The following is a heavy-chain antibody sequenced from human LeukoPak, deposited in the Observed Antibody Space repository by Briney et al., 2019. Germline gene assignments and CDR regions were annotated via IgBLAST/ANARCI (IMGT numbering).Heavy chain of an antibody. CDR1: GYTFTSDG. CDR3: ARSTAAAGIRPDY. V-gene: IGHV1-18*01. CDR2: ISAYNGNT. Sequence: ASVKVSCTASGYTFTSDGTSWVRHAPGQGLEWMGWISAYNGNTNYAQKLQGRVTMTTDTSTSTAYMELRSLRSDDTAVYYCARSTAAAGIRPDYWGQGTLVTVSS. D-gene: IGHD6-13*01. J-gene: IGHJ4*02.